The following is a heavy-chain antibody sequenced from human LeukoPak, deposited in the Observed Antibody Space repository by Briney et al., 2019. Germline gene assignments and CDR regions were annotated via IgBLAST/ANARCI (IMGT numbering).Heavy chain of an antibody. V-gene: IGHV4-34*01. Sequence: PSETLSLTCAVYGGSFSGYYWSWIRQPPGKGLEWIGGINHSGSTNYNPSLKSRVTISVDTSKNQFSLKLSSVTAADTAGYYCARGLLQEPQRWLPLYYFDYWGQGTLVTVSS. CDR1: GGSFSGYY. D-gene: IGHD5-12*01. CDR2: INHSGST. CDR3: ARGLLQEPQRWLPLYYFDY. J-gene: IGHJ4*02.